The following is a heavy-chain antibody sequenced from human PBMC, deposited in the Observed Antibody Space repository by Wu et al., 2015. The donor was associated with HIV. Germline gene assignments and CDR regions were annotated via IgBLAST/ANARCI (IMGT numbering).Heavy chain of an antibody. CDR1: GYTFTSYD. D-gene: IGHD1-26*01. V-gene: IGHV1-8*01. CDR2: MNPDSANT. CDR3: ARTHYYQNYYYYYMDV. J-gene: IGHJ6*03. Sequence: QVQLVQSGAEVKKPGASVKVSCKASGYTFTSYDINWVRQATGQGLEWMGWMNPDSANTGYAQKFQGRVTMTRNTSISTAYMELSSLRSEDTAVYYCARTHYYQNYYYYYMDVWGKGTTVTVSS.